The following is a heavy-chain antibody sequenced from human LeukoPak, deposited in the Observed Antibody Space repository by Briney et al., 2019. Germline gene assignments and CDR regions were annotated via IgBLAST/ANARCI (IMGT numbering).Heavy chain of an antibody. CDR1: GDSISSSSYY. Sequence: PSETLSLTCTVSGDSISSSSYYWGWIRQPPGKGLEWIGTIYYSGSTYYNPSLKSRVTISVDTSKNQFSLKLSSVTAADTAVYYCARVRSTIHRLHPNFDYWGQGTLVTVSS. D-gene: IGHD5-24*01. V-gene: IGHV4-39*07. CDR3: ARVRSTIHRLHPNFDY. CDR2: IYYSGST. J-gene: IGHJ4*02.